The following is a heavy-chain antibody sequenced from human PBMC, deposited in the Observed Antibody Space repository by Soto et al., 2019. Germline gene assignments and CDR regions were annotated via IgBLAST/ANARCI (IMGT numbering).Heavy chain of an antibody. V-gene: IGHV4-59*01. CDR1: GGSISSYY. D-gene: IGHD2-2*01. J-gene: IGHJ6*03. CDR3: ARDEGRRSTSWQNYYYYMDV. Sequence: QVQLQESGPGLVKPSETLSLTCTVSGGSISSYYWSWIRQPPGKGLELIGSIYYSGSTNYNPSLKSRVTISVDTSKNQFSLKLSSVTAADTAVYYCARDEGRRSTSWQNYYYYMDVWGKGTTVTVSS. CDR2: IYYSGST.